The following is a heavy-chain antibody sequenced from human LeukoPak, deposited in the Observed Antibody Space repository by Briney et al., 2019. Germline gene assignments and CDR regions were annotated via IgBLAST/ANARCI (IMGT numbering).Heavy chain of an antibody. Sequence: PGESLKVSCKASGYTFTGYYMHWVRQAPGQGLEWMGWINPNSGGTNYAQKFQGRVTMTRDTSISTAYMELSRLRSDDTAVYYCARGLAVAGTRTMDYWGQGTLVTVSS. CDR2: INPNSGGT. V-gene: IGHV1-2*02. J-gene: IGHJ4*02. D-gene: IGHD6-19*01. CDR1: GYTFTGYY. CDR3: ARGLAVAGTRTMDY.